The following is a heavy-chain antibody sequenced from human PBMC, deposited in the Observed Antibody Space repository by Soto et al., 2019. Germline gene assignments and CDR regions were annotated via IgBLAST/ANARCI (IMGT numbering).Heavy chain of an antibody. D-gene: IGHD6-25*01. CDR1: GFTFSNYG. Sequence: GGSLRLSCAASGFTFSNYGMHWVRQAPGKGLEWVAVIWYDGSNKYYADSVKGRFTISRDNSKNTLYLQMNSLRAEDTAVFYCAIEMFFRSSSAVWYFDLWGRRTLVTVSS. CDR3: AIEMFFRSSSAVWYFDL. CDR2: IWYDGSNK. V-gene: IGHV3-33*01. J-gene: IGHJ2*01.